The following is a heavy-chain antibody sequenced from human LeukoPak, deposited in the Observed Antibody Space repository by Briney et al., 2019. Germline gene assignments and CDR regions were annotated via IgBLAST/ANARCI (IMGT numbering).Heavy chain of an antibody. CDR1: GGSISSSDHY. V-gene: IGHV4-39*01. CDR3: ARHNFRNGYNRPFDY. D-gene: IGHD5-24*01. J-gene: IGHJ4*02. CDR2: IFHSGTT. Sequence: SETLSLTCTVSGGSISSSDHYWGWIRQPPGKGLEWIGNIFHSGTTHYDPSLKSRVIISVDTSKNQFSLKLSSVTAADTALYYCARHNFRNGYNRPFDYWGQGTLVTVSS.